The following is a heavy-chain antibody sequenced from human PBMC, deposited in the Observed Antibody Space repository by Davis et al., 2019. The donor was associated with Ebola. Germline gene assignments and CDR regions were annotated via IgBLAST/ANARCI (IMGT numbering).Heavy chain of an antibody. CDR3: ARDRDSWQWLNPLDY. CDR1: GFTFSSYG. V-gene: IGHV3-33*01. D-gene: IGHD6-19*01. Sequence: GGSLRLSCAASGFTFSSYGMHWVRQAPGKGLEWVALIWYDGSNKYYADSVKGRFTISRDNSKNTLYLQMNSLRAEDTAVYYCARDRDSWQWLNPLDYWGQGTLVTVSS. CDR2: IWYDGSNK. J-gene: IGHJ4*02.